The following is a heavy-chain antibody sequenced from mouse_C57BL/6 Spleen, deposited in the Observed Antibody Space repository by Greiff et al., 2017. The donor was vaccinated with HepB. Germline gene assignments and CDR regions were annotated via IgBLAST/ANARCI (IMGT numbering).Heavy chain of an antibody. CDR1: GYTFTSYT. Sequence: QVQLQQSGAELARPGASVKMSCKASGYTFTSYTMHWVKQRPGQGLEWIGYINPSSGYTKYNQKFKDKATLTADKSSSTAYMQLSSLTSEDSAVYYCARLLDYDDEDWGQGTTLTVSS. J-gene: IGHJ2*01. CDR3: ARLLDYDDED. D-gene: IGHD2-4*01. V-gene: IGHV1-4*01. CDR2: INPSSGYT.